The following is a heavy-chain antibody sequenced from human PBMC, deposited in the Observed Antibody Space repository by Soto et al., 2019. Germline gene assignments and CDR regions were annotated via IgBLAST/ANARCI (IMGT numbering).Heavy chain of an antibody. CDR1: GFTFSSYT. CDR2: ISSSSSYI. Sequence: GGSLRLSCAASGFTFSSYTRNWVRQGPRKGLEWVSSISSSSSYIYYADSVKGRFTISRDNAKNSLYLQMNSLRAEDTAVYYCARVGYYYDSSGPEGAFDSWGQGTMVTVSS. CDR3: ARVGYYYDSSGPEGAFDS. D-gene: IGHD3-22*01. V-gene: IGHV3-21*01. J-gene: IGHJ3*02.